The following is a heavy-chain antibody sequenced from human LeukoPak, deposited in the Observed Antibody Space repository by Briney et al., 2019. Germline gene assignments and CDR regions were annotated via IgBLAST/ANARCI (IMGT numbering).Heavy chain of an antibody. Sequence: ASVKVSCKASGGTFSSHAISWVRQAPGQGLEWMGGIIPIFGTANYAQKFQGRVTITADESTSTAYMELSSLRSEDTAVYYCARDFSPYSSSWYFDYWGQGTLVTVSS. V-gene: IGHV1-69*13. CDR3: ARDFSPYSSSWYFDY. CDR1: GGTFSSHA. CDR2: IIPIFGTA. D-gene: IGHD6-13*01. J-gene: IGHJ4*02.